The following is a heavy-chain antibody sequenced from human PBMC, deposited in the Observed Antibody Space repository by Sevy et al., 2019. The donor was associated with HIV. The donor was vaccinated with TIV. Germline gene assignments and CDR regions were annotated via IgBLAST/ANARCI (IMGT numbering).Heavy chain of an antibody. Sequence: GGSLRLSCAASGFTFDDYDMTWVRQAPGKGLEWVSGINWNGGSTGYADSVKGRFTISRDNAKNSLYLQMNSLRAEDTALYYCARDFGSYGGYDYWGQGTLVTVSS. CDR3: ARDFGSYGGYDY. J-gene: IGHJ4*02. CDR2: INWNGGST. CDR1: GFTFDDYD. D-gene: IGHD5-12*01. V-gene: IGHV3-20*04.